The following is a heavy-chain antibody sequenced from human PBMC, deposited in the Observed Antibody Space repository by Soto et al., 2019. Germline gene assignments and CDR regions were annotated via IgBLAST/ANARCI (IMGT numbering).Heavy chain of an antibody. J-gene: IGHJ4*02. CDR1: GFTFSSYG. Sequence: GGSLRLSCAASGFTFSSYGMHWVRQAPGKGLEWVAVIWYDGSNKYYADSVKGRFTISRDNSKNTLYLQMNSLRAEDTAVYYCARSRNYCGSTSCYFFDNWGQGTLVTVSS. V-gene: IGHV3-33*01. D-gene: IGHD2-2*01. CDR2: IWYDGSNK. CDR3: ARSRNYCGSTSCYFFDN.